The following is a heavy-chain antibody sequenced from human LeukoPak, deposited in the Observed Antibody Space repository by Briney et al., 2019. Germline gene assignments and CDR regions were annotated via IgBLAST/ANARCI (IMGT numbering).Heavy chain of an antibody. Sequence: PGGSLRLSCAASGFTFSDHYMDWVRQAPGKGLEWVGRIRNKANSYSTDYAASVKGRFTISRDDSKNSLFLQMNSLEIEDTAVYYCGSEFGSGVSGNQKAGGNWGREPWSPSPQ. CDR2: IRNKANSYST. CDR1: GFTFSDHY. D-gene: IGHD2-15*01. CDR3: GSEFGSGVSGNQKAGGN. J-gene: IGHJ4*02. V-gene: IGHV3-72*01.